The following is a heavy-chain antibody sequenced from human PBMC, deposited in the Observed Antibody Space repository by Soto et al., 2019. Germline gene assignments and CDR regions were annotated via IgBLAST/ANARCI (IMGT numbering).Heavy chain of an antibody. D-gene: IGHD5-18*01. J-gene: IGHJ4*02. CDR2: ISHDGSNK. CDR3: AKGLGGEDTAVVDY. Sequence: GGSLSLSCAASGFTFSSSGMHWVRQAPGKGLDWVAVISHDGSNKNYADSVKGRFTISRDNSKNTLYLQMDSLRAEDTAVYSCAKGLGGEDTAVVDYWGQGTLVTVSS. CDR1: GFTFSSSG. V-gene: IGHV3-30*18.